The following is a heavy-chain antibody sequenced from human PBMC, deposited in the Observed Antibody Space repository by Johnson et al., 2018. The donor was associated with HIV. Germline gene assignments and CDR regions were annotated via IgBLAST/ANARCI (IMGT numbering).Heavy chain of an antibody. Sequence: QVQLVESGGGVVQPGGSLRLSCAASGFTFSSYAMHWVRQAPGKGLEWVAVISYDGSYKYYADSVKGRFTISRDDSKNTLYLQMNSLRAEDTAVYYCARDWDAFDIWGQGTMVTVSS. CDR3: ARDWDAFDI. CDR2: ISYDGSYK. CDR1: GFTFSSYA. J-gene: IGHJ3*02. V-gene: IGHV3-30*04.